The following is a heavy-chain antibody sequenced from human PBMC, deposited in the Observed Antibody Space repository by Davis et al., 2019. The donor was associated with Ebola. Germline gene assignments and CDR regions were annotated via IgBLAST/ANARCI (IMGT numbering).Heavy chain of an antibody. V-gene: IGHV3-74*01. D-gene: IGHD2-2*01. CDR1: GFAFSSYV. Sequence: PGGSLRLSCAASGFAFSSYVMHWVHQAPGKGLMWVSRISHDGTITTYADSVKGRFTVSRDNSNNMLYLQMHRLRAEDTAKYYCAKGLYCSSYTCHEGGWFGPWGQGALVTVSS. J-gene: IGHJ5*02. CDR2: ISHDGTIT. CDR3: AKGLYCSSYTCHEGGWFGP.